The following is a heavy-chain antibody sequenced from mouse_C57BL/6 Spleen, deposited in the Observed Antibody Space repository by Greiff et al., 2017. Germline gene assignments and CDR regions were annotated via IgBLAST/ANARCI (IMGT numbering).Heavy chain of an antibody. CDR2: IYPGDGDT. J-gene: IGHJ2*01. V-gene: IGHV1-80*01. Sequence: QVQLKESGAELVKPGASVKISCKASGYAFSSYWMNWVKQRPGKGLEWIGQIYPGDGDTNYNGKFKGKATLTADKSSSTAYMQLSSLTSEDSAVYFCARNRGTTVFDYWGQGTTLTVSS. CDR3: ARNRGTTVFDY. D-gene: IGHD1-1*01. CDR1: GYAFSSYW.